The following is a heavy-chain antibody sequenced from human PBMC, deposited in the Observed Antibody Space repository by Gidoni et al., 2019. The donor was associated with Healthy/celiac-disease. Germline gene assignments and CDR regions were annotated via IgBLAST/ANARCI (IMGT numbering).Heavy chain of an antibody. CDR1: GYTFTGYY. CDR2: INPNSGGT. J-gene: IGHJ5*02. V-gene: IGHV1-2*02. D-gene: IGHD2-15*01. CDR3: ARALRKSVNCSGGSCYNNWFDP. Sequence: QVQLVQSGAEVKKPGASVKVSCKASGYTFTGYYMHWVRQAPGQGLEWMGWINPNSGGTNYVQKFQGRVTMTRDTSISTAYMELSRLRSDDTAVYYCARALRKSVNCSGGSCYNNWFDPWGQGTLVTVSS.